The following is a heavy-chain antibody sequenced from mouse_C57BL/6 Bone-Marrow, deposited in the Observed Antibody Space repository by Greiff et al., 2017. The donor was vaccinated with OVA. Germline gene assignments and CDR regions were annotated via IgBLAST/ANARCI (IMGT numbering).Heavy chain of an antibody. CDR1: GYTFTDYE. CDR3: TGSDDGYYRYWFAY. Sequence: VKLVESGAELVRPGASVTLSCKASGYTFTDYEMHWVKQTPVHGLEWIGAIDPETGGTAYNQKFKGKAILTADKSSSPAYMELRSLTSEDSAVYYCTGSDDGYYRYWFAYWGQGTRVTVTA. CDR2: IDPETGGT. J-gene: IGHJ3*01. V-gene: IGHV1-15*01. D-gene: IGHD2-3*01.